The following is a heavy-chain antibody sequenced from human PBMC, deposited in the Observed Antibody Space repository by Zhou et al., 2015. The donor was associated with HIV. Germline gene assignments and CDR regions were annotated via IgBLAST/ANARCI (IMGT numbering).Heavy chain of an antibody. V-gene: IGHV1-69*01. D-gene: IGHD2-2*01. CDR3: AREAPLGYCSSTSCSFQFDY. J-gene: IGHJ4*02. CDR2: IIPIFGTA. Sequence: QVQLVQSGAEVKKPGSSVKVSCKASGGTFSSYAISWVRQAPGQGLEWMGGIIPIFGTANYAQKFQGRVTITADESTSIAYMELSSLRSEDTAVYYCAREAPLGYCSSTSCSFQFDYWGQGTLVTVSS. CDR1: GGTFSSYA.